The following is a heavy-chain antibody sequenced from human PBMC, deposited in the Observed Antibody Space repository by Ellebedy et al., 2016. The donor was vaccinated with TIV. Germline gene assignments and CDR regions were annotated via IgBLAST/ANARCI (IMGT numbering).Heavy chain of an antibody. V-gene: IGHV3-66*01. CDR1: GFTINSNY. Sequence: ESLKISCAASGFTINSNYINWVRQAPGKGLEWVSVICRAGSTYYADSVKGRFTISRDNFKNTVFLQMSSLGAEDTALYYCARDEYSLAHWGQGTLVTVSS. J-gene: IGHJ4*02. CDR3: ARDEYSLAH. D-gene: IGHD5-18*01. CDR2: ICRAGST.